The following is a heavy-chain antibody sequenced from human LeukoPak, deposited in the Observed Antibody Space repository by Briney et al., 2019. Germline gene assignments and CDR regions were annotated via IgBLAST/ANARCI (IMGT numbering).Heavy chain of an antibody. D-gene: IGHD4-17*01. CDR3: ATDPDGDYDFDF. CDR2: ISRDGTAT. V-gene: IGHV3-48*01. J-gene: IGHJ4*02. CDR1: GFTFSTYW. Sequence: GGSLRLSCAASGFTFSTYWMSWVCQAPGKGLEWLSFISRDGTATHYADCVKGRFTISRDNAKNSLYLQMNSLRAEDTAVYYCATDPDGDYDFDFWGQGTLVTVSS.